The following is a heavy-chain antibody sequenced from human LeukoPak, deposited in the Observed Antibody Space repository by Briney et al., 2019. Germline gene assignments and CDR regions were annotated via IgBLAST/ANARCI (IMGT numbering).Heavy chain of an antibody. V-gene: IGHV3-53*01. CDR3: AREGGEDYDSSGYYLVY. CDR2: IYSGGST. J-gene: IGHJ4*02. Sequence: GGSLRLSCAASGFTVSSNYMSWVRQAPGKGLEWVSVIYSGGSTYYADSVKGRFTISRDNSKNTLYLQMNSLRAEDTAVYYCAREGGEDYDSSGYYLVYWGQGTLVTVSS. D-gene: IGHD3-22*01. CDR1: GFTVSSNY.